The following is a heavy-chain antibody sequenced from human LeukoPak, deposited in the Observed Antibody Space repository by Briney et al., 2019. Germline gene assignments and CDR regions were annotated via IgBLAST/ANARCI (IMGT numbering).Heavy chain of an antibody. D-gene: IGHD3-10*01. CDR2: ISSSGSTI. J-gene: IGHJ4*02. CDR1: GFTFSSYE. Sequence: GGSLRLSCAASGFTFSSYEMNWVRQAPGKGLEWVSYISSSGSTIYYADSVKGRFTISRDNAKNSLYLQMNSLRAEDTAVYYCARDLIGGYYGSGSYPDPFDYWGQGTLDTVSS. V-gene: IGHV3-48*03. CDR3: ARDLIGGYYGSGSYPDPFDY.